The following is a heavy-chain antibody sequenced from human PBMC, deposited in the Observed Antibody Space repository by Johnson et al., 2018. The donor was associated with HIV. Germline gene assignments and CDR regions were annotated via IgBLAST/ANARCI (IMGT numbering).Heavy chain of an antibody. V-gene: IGHV3-64*01. J-gene: IGHJ3*02. CDR1: GFTFSSYA. Sequence: VQLVESGGGLVQPGGSLRLSCAVSGFTFSSYAIHWVRQAPGKGLEYVSAISSNGGSTYYANSVKGRFTISRDNSKNTLYLQMGSLRGEETAVYYCARVWVVEVARGAFDIWGQGTMVTVSS. D-gene: IGHD2-15*01. CDR3: ARVWVVEVARGAFDI. CDR2: ISSNGGST.